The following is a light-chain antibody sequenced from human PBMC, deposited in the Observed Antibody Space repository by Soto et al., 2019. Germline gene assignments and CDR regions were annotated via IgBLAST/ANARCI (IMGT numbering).Light chain of an antibody. J-gene: IGKJ2*01. V-gene: IGKV1-5*01. CDR1: ESISRW. CDR3: QHYNS. CDR2: DAS. Sequence: TCKSPSTLSASNGDRVTISCRASESISRWLAWYQQKPGKAPKLLIYDASSLDSGVPSRFSGSGSGTEFTFTISRLQPDDFATYHCQHYNSFGQGAKVDI.